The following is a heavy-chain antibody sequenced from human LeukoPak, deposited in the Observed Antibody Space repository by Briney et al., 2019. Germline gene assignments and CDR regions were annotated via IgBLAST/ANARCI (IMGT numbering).Heavy chain of an antibody. CDR3: TRDHDFWSGPFDV. CDR2: IRRKGYGGTT. D-gene: IGHD3-3*01. J-gene: IGHJ6*04. Sequence: GGSLSLSCTASGFTFGDYSLSWVRQAPEKGLEWVGFIRRKGYGGTTEYAPSVKGRFIISRDDSKSTAYLQMNSLKTEDTAVYYCTRDHDFWSGPFDVWGKGTTVTVSS. CDR1: GFTFGDYS. V-gene: IGHV3-49*04.